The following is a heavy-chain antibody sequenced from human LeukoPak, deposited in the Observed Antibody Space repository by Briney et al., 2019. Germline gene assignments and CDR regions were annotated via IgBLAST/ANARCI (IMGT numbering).Heavy chain of an antibody. J-gene: IGHJ6*02. Sequence: SVKVSCKASGGTFSSYAISWVRQAPGQGLEWMGRIIPILGIANYAQKFQGRVTITADKSTSTAYMELSSLRSEATAVYYCARVVATPVYYYYGMDVWGQGTTVTVSS. CDR3: ARVVATPVYYYYGMDV. V-gene: IGHV1-69*04. D-gene: IGHD2-15*01. CDR2: IIPILGIA. CDR1: GGTFSSYA.